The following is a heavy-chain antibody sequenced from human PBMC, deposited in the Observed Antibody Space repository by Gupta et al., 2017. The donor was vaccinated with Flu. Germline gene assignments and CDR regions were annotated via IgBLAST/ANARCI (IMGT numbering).Heavy chain of an antibody. V-gene: IGHV3-33*01. Sequence: QVQLVESGGGVVQSGRSLRLSCAASGFAFSRYGMHWVRQAPGKGLEWVAVIWYDASKEKYTDSVKGRFTISRDNSNNTLYLQMNSLRAEDTAVYYCARDLGYLDYWGQGTQVTVSS. D-gene: IGHD3-16*01. CDR2: IWYDASKE. CDR1: GFAFSRYG. J-gene: IGHJ4*02. CDR3: ARDLGYLDY.